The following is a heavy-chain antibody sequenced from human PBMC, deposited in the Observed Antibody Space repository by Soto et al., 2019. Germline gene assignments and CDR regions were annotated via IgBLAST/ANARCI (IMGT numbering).Heavy chain of an antibody. Sequence: SETLSLTCTVSGGSISSYYWSWIRQPPGKGLEWIGYIYYSGSTNYNPSLKSRVTISVDTSKNQFSLKLSSVTAADTAVYYCARDLSGSLYGMDVWGQGTTVTVSS. V-gene: IGHV4-59*01. D-gene: IGHD1-26*01. CDR1: GGSISSYY. CDR2: IYYSGST. J-gene: IGHJ6*02. CDR3: ARDLSGSLYGMDV.